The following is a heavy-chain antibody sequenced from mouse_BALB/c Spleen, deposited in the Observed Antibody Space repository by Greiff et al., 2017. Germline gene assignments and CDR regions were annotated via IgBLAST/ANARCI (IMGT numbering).Heavy chain of an antibody. V-gene: IGHV1-9*01. J-gene: IGHJ3*01. D-gene: IGHD2-4*01. Sequence: QVQLQQSGAELMKPGASVKISCKATGYTFSSYWIEWVKQRPGHGLEWIGEILPGSGSTNYNEKFKGKATFTADTSSNTAYMQLSSLTSEDSAVYYCARWGTMITGAAWFAYWGQGTLVTVSA. CDR1: GYTFSSYW. CDR2: ILPGSGST. CDR3: ARWGTMITGAAWFAY.